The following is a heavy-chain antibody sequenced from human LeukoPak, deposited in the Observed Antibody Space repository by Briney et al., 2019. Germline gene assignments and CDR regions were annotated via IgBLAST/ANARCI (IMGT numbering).Heavy chain of an antibody. D-gene: IGHD3-22*01. CDR2: IHYSGST. Sequence: PPETLSLTCTVSGGSISDYIWTWIRRPPGTGLEWIGYIHYSGSTNYNPSLRRRITMSVATSENQFSLNLTSVTTADTAVYYCASLGGLYESTAFSQVDDFDIGGEGTMVAVSS. CDR1: GGSISDYI. CDR3: ASLGGLYESTAFSQVDDFDI. V-gene: IGHV4-59*01. J-gene: IGHJ3*02.